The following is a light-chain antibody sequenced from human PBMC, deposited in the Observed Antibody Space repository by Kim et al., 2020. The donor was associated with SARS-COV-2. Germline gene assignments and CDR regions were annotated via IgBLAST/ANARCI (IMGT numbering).Light chain of an antibody. J-gene: IGKJ2*01. CDR1: QDIDKY. V-gene: IGKV1-33*01. CDR2: NGF. CDR3: QQYVTLPYT. Sequence: SASIGDRITITCQASQDIDKYVNWYQQKQGEAPKLLIYNGFTLETGVPSRFSGRRSGTFFTVTITSLQPEDTGTYYCQQYVTLPYTFGQGTKLEIK.